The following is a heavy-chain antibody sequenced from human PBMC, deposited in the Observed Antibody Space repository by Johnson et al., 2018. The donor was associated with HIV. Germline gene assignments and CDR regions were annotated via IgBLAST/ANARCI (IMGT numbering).Heavy chain of an antibody. D-gene: IGHD3-16*01. V-gene: IGHV3-23*04. CDR2: ISETGEST. CDR1: GFTFRTYA. Sequence: VQLVESGGGLIQPGGSLRLSCAASGFTFRTYAMTWVRQAPGKGLEWVAIISETGESTSQAESVKGRFTIFRDNSKNTLCLQMTTLRAHDTAVYFCARDWGTRGWDDAFDIWGQGTMVTVSS. J-gene: IGHJ3*02. CDR3: ARDWGTRGWDDAFDI.